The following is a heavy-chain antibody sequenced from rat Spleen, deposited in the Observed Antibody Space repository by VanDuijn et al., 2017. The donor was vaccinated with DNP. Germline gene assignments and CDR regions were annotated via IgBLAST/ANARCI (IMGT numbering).Heavy chain of an antibody. CDR2: ISWGGSST. V-gene: IGHV5-7*01. D-gene: IGHD1-10*01. J-gene: IGHJ2*01. CDR3: ARLYNNYDY. Sequence: EVKLVESGGGLVQPGRSLKLSCAASGFTFDDYGMAWVRQAPKNGLEWVASISWGGSSTYYPDNVKGRFTISRDNAKNARYLQMDSLRSEDTATYYCARLYNNYDYWGQGVMVTVSS. CDR1: GFTFDDYG.